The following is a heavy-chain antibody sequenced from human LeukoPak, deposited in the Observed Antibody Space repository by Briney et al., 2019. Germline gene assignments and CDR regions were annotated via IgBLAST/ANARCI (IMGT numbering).Heavy chain of an antibody. CDR2: ISSNGGST. CDR1: GFTFSSYA. CDR3: ARAWEFAFDI. D-gene: IGHD3-10*01. J-gene: IGHJ3*02. Sequence: GGSLRLSCAASGFTFSSYAMHWVRQAPGKGLEYVSAISSNGGSTYYANSVKGRFTISRDNSKNTLYLQMGSLRAEDMAVYYCARAWEFAFDIWGQGTMVTVSS. V-gene: IGHV3-64*01.